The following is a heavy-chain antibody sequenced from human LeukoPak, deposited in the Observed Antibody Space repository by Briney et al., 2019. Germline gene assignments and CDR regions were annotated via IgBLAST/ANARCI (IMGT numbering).Heavy chain of an antibody. J-gene: IGHJ4*02. CDR3: ARRDISSGWSFNY. CDR2: IHTSGSN. D-gene: IGHD6-19*01. V-gene: IGHV4-4*07. Sequence: PSETLSLTCTVSGGSISNYHWSWIRQPAGKGLEWIGQIHTSGSNNYNPPLKSRVTVSIDTPENQVSLTIRSVTAADTAVYYCARRDISSGWSFNYWGRGTLVTVSS. CDR1: GGSISNYH.